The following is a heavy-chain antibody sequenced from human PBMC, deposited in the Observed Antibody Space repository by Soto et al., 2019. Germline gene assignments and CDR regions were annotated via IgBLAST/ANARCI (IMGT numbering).Heavy chain of an antibody. D-gene: IGHD6-6*01. J-gene: IGHJ4*02. CDR2: IWFDATIE. Sequence: QVQLVESGGGVVQPGRSLRLSCAASGLTFSSYDIHWVRQAPGKGLEWVASIWFDATIENYADSVKGRFTISRDNSKDTVYLQMSSLRVEDTAIYYCARPGGQLVPFDNWGQGTLVTVSS. CDR1: GLTFSSYD. CDR3: ARPGGQLVPFDN. V-gene: IGHV3-33*01.